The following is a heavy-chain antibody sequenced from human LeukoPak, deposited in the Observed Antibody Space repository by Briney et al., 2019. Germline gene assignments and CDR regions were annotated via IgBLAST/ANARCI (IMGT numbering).Heavy chain of an antibody. V-gene: IGHV3-48*02. CDR2: IRGGGGAT. Sequence: PGGSLRLSCAASGFTFNIYGLHWVRQAPGKGLEWISYIRGGGGATYFSDSVKGRFSISRDDANHTLYLQMRRLRDEDTAVYYCVRGRSGSGRYAFEVWGQGTMVTVSS. J-gene: IGHJ3*01. CDR1: GFTFNIYG. D-gene: IGHD3-10*01. CDR3: VRGRSGSGRYAFEV.